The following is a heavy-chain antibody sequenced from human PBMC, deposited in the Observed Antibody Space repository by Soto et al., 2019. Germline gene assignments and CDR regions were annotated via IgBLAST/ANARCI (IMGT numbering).Heavy chain of an antibody. CDR3: VRVRTAMVDYYYYGMDV. CDR1: GFTFSSYS. Sequence: GGSLRLSCAASGFTFSSYSMNWVRQAPGKGLEWVSSISSSSSYIYYADSVKGRFTISRDNAKNSLYLQMNSLRAEDTAVYYCVRVRTAMVDYYYYGMDVWGQGTTVTVSS. J-gene: IGHJ6*02. D-gene: IGHD5-18*01. V-gene: IGHV3-21*01. CDR2: ISSSSSYI.